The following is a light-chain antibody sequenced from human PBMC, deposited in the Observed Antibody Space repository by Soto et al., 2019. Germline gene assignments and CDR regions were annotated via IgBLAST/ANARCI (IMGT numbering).Light chain of an antibody. CDR1: QSVSSN. V-gene: IGKV3D-15*01. Sequence: EIVLTQSPATLSVSPGDRATLSCRASQSVSSNLAWYQHKPGQAPRLLIYGASTRATGIPARFSGSGSGTEFTLTISSLQSEDFTVYYCQQYNNWPAITLGQGTRLEIK. J-gene: IGKJ5*01. CDR3: QQYNNWPAIT. CDR2: GAS.